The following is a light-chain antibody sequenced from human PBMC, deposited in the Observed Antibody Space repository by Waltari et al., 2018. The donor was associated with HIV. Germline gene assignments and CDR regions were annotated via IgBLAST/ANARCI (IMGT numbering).Light chain of an antibody. J-gene: IGLJ3*02. Sequence: SYELTQPPSVSVSPGQTARITCSGDALPRKYSYWYQQKPGQAPVLVIYKDSERPSGIPERFSGSSSGTIVTLTISGVHAEDEADYYCESADSSGSWVFGGGTKLTVL. CDR3: ESADSSGSWV. CDR2: KDS. V-gene: IGLV3-25*03. CDR1: ALPRKY.